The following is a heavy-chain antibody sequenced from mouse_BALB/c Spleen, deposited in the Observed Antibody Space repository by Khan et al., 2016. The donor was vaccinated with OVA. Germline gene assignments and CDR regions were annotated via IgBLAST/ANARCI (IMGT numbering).Heavy chain of an antibody. CDR2: IHPGNDDT. CDR3: ARYFGSRFVY. J-gene: IGHJ3*01. D-gene: IGHD1-1*01. Sequence: QVQLQQSGAELVRPGSSVKISCKASGYTFSSSWMNWVKHRPGQGLEWIGQIHPGNDDTDYNGKFKDKASLTADKSSRTAYMQLTSLTSEDSAVYFCARYFGSRFVYWGQGTLVTVSA. V-gene: IGHV1-80*01. CDR1: GYTFSSSW.